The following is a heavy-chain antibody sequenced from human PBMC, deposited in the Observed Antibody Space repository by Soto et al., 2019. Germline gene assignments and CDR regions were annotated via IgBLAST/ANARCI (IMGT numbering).Heavy chain of an antibody. D-gene: IGHD3-22*01. Sequence: QVQLQESGPGLVKPSQTLSLTCTVSGGSISSGGYYWSWIRKHPGTGLDWIGYIYYSGSTYYNPSLKSRVTISVDTSNNQCSLTLSSVTAVDTSVYYCARERARYYDSSGYYSYYFYYWGQGTLVTVSS. CDR1: GGSISSGGYY. J-gene: IGHJ4*02. CDR3: ARERARYYDSSGYYSYYFYY. CDR2: IYYSGST. V-gene: IGHV4-31*03.